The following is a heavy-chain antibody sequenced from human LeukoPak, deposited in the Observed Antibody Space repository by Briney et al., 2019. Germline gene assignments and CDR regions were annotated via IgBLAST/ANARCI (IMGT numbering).Heavy chain of an antibody. CDR2: INPNSGGT. D-gene: IGHD3-9*01. CDR3: ASRSTDFYDILTGLPTGY. J-gene: IGHJ4*02. Sequence: ASVKVSCKASGYTFTGYYMHWVRQAPGQGLEWMGWINPNSGGTNYAQKFQGRVTMTRDTSISTAYMELSRPRSDDTAVYYCASRSTDFYDILTGLPTGYWGQGTLVTVSS. V-gene: IGHV1-2*02. CDR1: GYTFTGYY.